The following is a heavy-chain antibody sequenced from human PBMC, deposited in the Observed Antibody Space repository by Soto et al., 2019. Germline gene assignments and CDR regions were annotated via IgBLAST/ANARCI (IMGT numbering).Heavy chain of an antibody. V-gene: IGHV1-18*01. J-gene: IGHJ4*02. D-gene: IGHD5-18*01. CDR1: GYTFTSYG. Sequence: ASVKVSCKASGYTFTSYGISWVRQAPGQGLEWMGWISAYNGNTNYAQKLQGRVTMTTDTSTSTAYMELRSLRSDDTAVYYCGRFHRTRGYSYGLDYWGQGTLVTVSS. CDR2: ISAYNGNT. CDR3: GRFHRTRGYSYGLDY.